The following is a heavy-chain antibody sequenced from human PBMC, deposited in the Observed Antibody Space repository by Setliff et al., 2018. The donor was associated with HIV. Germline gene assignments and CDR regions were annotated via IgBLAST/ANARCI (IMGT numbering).Heavy chain of an antibody. V-gene: IGHV1-24*01. D-gene: IGHD6-6*01. CDR3: VTGSAARPFDD. CDR1: GYTLTELS. Sequence: ASVKVSCKVSGYTLTELSRHWVRQAPGKGLEWMGSFDPKDGKTRYAQKFQGRVTMTEDTSTDTAYMELSSLRSEDTAVYYYVTGSAARPFDDWGQGTLVTVS. J-gene: IGHJ4*02. CDR2: FDPKDGKT.